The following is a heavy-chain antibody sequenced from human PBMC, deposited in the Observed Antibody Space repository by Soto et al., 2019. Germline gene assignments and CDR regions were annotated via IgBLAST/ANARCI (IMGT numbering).Heavy chain of an antibody. D-gene: IGHD1-26*01. CDR2: IGSKGQNYAT. J-gene: IGHJ5*02. Sequence: EVQLVESGGGLVQPGGSLKLSCAASGFSFSDSAMHWVRQASGKGLEWGGRIGSKGQNYATTYAASVKGRFIISTDESKNTAHLQMNRLKTEDTAVYYCTKYSGTSSAPAALGQGTLVTVSS. CDR1: GFSFSDSA. V-gene: IGHV3-73*02. CDR3: TKYSGTSSAPAA.